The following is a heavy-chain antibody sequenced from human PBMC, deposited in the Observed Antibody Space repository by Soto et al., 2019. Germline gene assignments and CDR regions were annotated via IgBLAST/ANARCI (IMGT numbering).Heavy chain of an antibody. Sequence: TSETLSLTCTVSGGSISSYYWSWIRQPPGKGLEWIGYIYYSGSTNYNPSLKSRVTISVDTSKNQFSLKLSSVTAADTAVYYCARLLSSSWYAYYFDYWGQGTLVTVS. D-gene: IGHD6-13*01. CDR2: IYYSGST. CDR1: GGSISSYY. CDR3: ARLLSSSWYAYYFDY. V-gene: IGHV4-59*01. J-gene: IGHJ4*02.